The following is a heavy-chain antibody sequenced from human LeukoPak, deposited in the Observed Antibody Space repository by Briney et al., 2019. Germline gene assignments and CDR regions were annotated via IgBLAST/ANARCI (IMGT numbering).Heavy chain of an antibody. CDR1: GFTFSDYS. J-gene: IGHJ4*02. D-gene: IGHD3-16*01. Sequence: GGSLRLSCAASGFTFSDYSMSWVRQSPGKGLEWLSYISSGSGTIHYADSVKGRFTVSRDNAKNSLYLQMSSLRAEDTAVYHCARVAWGYQTSHFDYWDQGTLVTVSS. V-gene: IGHV3-48*01. CDR2: ISSGSGTI. CDR3: ARVAWGYQTSHFDY.